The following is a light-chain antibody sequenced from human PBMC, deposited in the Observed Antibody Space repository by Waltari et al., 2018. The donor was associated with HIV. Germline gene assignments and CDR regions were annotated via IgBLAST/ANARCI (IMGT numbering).Light chain of an antibody. Sequence: QSGPTQPASVSGSPGQSITISCTGTNNDVGGYQFVSWFQQHPGKAPKLIIYDVSYRPSGVSTRFRGSKSGTTASLTISELQAEDEGDYYCSSYTYANTLVFGGGTRLTV. V-gene: IGLV2-14*03. CDR2: DVS. CDR3: SSYTYANTLV. CDR1: NNDVGGYQF. J-gene: IGLJ3*02.